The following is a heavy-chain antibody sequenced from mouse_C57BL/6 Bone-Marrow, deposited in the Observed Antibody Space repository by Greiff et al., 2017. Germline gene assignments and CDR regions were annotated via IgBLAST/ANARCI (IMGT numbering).Heavy chain of an antibody. CDR2: VYPYNGGT. D-gene: IGHD2-2*01. CDR3: ARGGLRRRDWYFDV. CDR1: GFTFTDYY. J-gene: IGHJ1*03. Sequence: VQLKQSGPVLVKPGPSVKISCKASGFTFTDYYMHWVKQSHGKSLEWIGLVYPYNGGTSYNQKFKGKATLTVDKSSSTAYMQLSSLTSEDSAVYFCARGGLRRRDWYFDVWGTGTTVTVSS. V-gene: IGHV1-36*01.